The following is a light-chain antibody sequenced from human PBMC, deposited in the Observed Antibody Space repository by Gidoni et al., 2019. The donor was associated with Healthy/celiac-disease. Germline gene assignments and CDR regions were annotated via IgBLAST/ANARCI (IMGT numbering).Light chain of an antibody. V-gene: IGKV3-20*01. CDR1: QSVSSSY. J-gene: IGKJ1*01. CDR3: QQYGSSPWT. Sequence: EIVLTQSPGTLSLSPGARATPSCRASQSVSSSYLAWYQQKPGQAPRLLIYGASSRATGIPDRFSGSGSGTDFTLTISRLEPEDFAVYYCQQYGSSPWTFGQGTKVEIK. CDR2: GAS.